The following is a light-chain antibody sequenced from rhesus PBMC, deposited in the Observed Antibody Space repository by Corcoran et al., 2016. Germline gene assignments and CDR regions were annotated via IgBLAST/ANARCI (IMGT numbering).Light chain of an antibody. CDR2: LVS. CDR3: MQTLQTPPFT. Sequence: DIVMTQTPLSLPVTPGEPASISCRSSQSLLDSDGYPHLHCYLQKPGQSPQLLIYLVSNRGLGVPDRFSGSGSGTEFTLKISRVEAEDFGVYYCMQTLQTPPFTFGPGTKLDIK. J-gene: IGKJ3*01. CDR1: QSLLDSDGYPH. V-gene: IGKV2-78*01.